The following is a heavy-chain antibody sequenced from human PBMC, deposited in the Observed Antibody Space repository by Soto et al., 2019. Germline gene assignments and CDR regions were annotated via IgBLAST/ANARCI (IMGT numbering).Heavy chain of an antibody. Sequence: GGSLRLSCAASGFTFSSYAMSWVRQAPGKGLEWVSAIIGSVGSTYYADSVKGRFTISIDNSKNTLYLQMNSLRAEDTAVYYCAKDPTYYDFWSGYDYWGQGTLVTVSS. D-gene: IGHD3-3*01. V-gene: IGHV3-23*01. CDR2: IIGSVGST. CDR3: AKDPTYYDFWSGYDY. CDR1: GFTFSSYA. J-gene: IGHJ4*02.